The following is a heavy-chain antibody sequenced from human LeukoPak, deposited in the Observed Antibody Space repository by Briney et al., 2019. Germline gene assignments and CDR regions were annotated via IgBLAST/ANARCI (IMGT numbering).Heavy chain of an antibody. V-gene: IGHV4-39*07. CDR3: ARLGWFDP. J-gene: IGHJ5*02. D-gene: IGHD3-16*01. CDR2: IYYSGST. Sequence: SETLSLTCTVSGGSISSSSYYWGWIRQPPGEGLEWIGSIYYSGSTYYNPSLKSRVTISVDTSKNQFSLKLSSVTAADTAVYYCARLGWFDPWGQGTLVTVSS. CDR1: GGSISSSSYY.